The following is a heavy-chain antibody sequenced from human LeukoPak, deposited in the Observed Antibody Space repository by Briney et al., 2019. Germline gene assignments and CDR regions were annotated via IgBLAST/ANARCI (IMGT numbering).Heavy chain of an antibody. Sequence: GRSLRLSCAASGFTFSNYGMHWVRQAPGKGLEWVALIWYDGSNKYYADSVKGRFTISRDNSKNTLYLQMNSLRAEDTAVYYCAGSYYNVFNYWGQGTLVTVSS. CDR1: GFTFSNYG. CDR2: IWYDGSNK. V-gene: IGHV3-33*01. D-gene: IGHD3-10*01. CDR3: AGSYYNVFNY. J-gene: IGHJ4*02.